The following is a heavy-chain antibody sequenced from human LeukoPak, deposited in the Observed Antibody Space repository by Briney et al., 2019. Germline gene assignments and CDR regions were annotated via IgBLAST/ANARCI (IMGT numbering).Heavy chain of an antibody. D-gene: IGHD6-19*01. Sequence: GASVKVSFRTSVYTFTHYAISWVRQAPSLGVEWMGRIRAYNGDKNYAQELQGRVTLTTDKSTSTAYLELRSLRSDDTAVYYCASGGGLVPGTWFDPWGQGTLVTVSS. CDR1: VYTFTHYA. CDR3: ASGGGLVPGTWFDP. CDR2: IRAYNGDK. V-gene: IGHV1-18*01. J-gene: IGHJ5*02.